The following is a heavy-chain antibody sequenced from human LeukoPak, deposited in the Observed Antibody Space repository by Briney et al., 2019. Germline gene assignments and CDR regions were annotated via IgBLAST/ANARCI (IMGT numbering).Heavy chain of an antibody. Sequence: ASVKVSSKVSGYTLTELSMPWVRQAPGKGLEWMGGSDPEDGETIYAQKFQGRVTMNEDTSTDTAYMELSSLRSEDTAVYYCATAPPPYYYYYGMHVWGQGTTVTVSS. J-gene: IGHJ6*02. CDR2: SDPEDGET. CDR3: ATAPPPYYYYYGMHV. CDR1: GYTLTELS. V-gene: IGHV1-24*01.